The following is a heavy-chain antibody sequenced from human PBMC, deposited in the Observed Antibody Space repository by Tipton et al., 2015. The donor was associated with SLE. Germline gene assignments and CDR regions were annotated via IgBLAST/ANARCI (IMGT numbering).Heavy chain of an antibody. CDR3: AYIVVLIASQKHFHH. V-gene: IGHV4-4*02. Sequence: TLSFTCAVSGGSISSSNWWSWVRQPPGKGLEWIGEIYHSGSTNYNPSLKSRVTISVDKSKNQFSLMLSSVTAADTAVYYCAYIVVLIASQKHFHHWGQGTLVTVSS. CDR1: GGSISSSNW. CDR2: IYHSGST. J-gene: IGHJ1*01. D-gene: IGHD2-21*01.